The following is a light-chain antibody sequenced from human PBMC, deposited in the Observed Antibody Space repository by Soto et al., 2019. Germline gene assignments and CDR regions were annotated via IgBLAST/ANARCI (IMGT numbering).Light chain of an antibody. CDR1: QSISSW. J-gene: IGKJ1*01. CDR2: KAS. CDR3: QQYNSYRWT. Sequence: DIQITQSRSTLSASVGDRVTITCRSSQSISSWLAWYQQKPGNAPKLLIYKASSLESGVPSRFSGSGSGTEFTLTISSLQPDDFATYYCQQYNSYRWTLGQGTKVDIK. V-gene: IGKV1-5*03.